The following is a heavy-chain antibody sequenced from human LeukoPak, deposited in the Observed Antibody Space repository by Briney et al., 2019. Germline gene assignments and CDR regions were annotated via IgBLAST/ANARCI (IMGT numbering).Heavy chain of an antibody. CDR3: AKDPDYGDYDVQEDY. J-gene: IGHJ4*02. Sequence: GGSLRLSCAASGFTLSSYGMHWVRQAPGKGLEWVAFIRYDGSNKYYADSVKGRFTISRDNSKNTLYLQMNSLRAEDTAVYYCAKDPDYGDYDVQEDYWGQGTLVTVSS. V-gene: IGHV3-30*02. CDR2: IRYDGSNK. CDR1: GFTLSSYG. D-gene: IGHD4-17*01.